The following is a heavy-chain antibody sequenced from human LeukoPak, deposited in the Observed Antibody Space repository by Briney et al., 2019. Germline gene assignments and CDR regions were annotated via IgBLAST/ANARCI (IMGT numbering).Heavy chain of an antibody. CDR3: AKESTFGGVIGRSFFDY. J-gene: IGHJ4*02. Sequence: PGGSLRLSCAASGFTFSSYAMSWVRQAPGKGLEWVSAISGSGGSTYYADSVKGRFTIPRDNSKNTLYLQMNSLRAEDTAVYYCAKESTFGGVIGRSFFDYWGQGTLVTVSS. D-gene: IGHD3-16*02. CDR1: GFTFSSYA. V-gene: IGHV3-23*01. CDR2: ISGSGGST.